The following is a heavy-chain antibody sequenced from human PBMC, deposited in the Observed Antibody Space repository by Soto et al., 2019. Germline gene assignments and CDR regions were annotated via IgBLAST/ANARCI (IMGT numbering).Heavy chain of an antibody. D-gene: IGHD6-19*01. CDR1: GFTFTTYW. V-gene: IGHV3-7*01. CDR2: IKQDGSEK. J-gene: IGHJ6*02. CDR3: ARVYPGSGWPYHYYGMDV. Sequence: GGSLRLSCAASGFTFTTYWMSWVRQAPGKGLEWVANIKQDGSEKYYVDSVKGRFTISRDNAKNSLYLQMNSLRAEDTALYYCARVYPGSGWPYHYYGMDVWGQGTTVTVSS.